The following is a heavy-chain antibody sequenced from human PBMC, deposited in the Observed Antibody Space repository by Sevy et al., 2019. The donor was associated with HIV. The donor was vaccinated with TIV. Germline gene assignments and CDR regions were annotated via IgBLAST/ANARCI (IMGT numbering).Heavy chain of an antibody. CDR2: ISSSSNYI. CDR3: ARPYGSGSWEAFDI. D-gene: IGHD3-10*01. CDR1: GFTFSTYT. V-gene: IGHV3-21*01. Sequence: GGSLRLSCAASGFTFSTYTMNWVRQAPGKGLQWVSSISSSSNYIYYADSVKGRFTISRDNAKNSLYIQMNSRRAEDTAVYYCARPYGSGSWEAFDIWGQGTMVTVSS. J-gene: IGHJ3*02.